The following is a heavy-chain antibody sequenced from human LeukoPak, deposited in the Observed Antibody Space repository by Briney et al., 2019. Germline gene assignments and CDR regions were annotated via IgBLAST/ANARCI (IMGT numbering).Heavy chain of an antibody. Sequence: GGSLRLSCAASGFTFSNFAMSWVCQAPGKGLEWVAVIWYDGSNKYYADSVKGRFTISRDNSKNTLYLQMNSLRAEDTAVYYCARDYGSGSYGLDYWGQGTLVTVSS. CDR3: ARDYGSGSYGLDY. D-gene: IGHD3-10*01. CDR2: IWYDGSNK. J-gene: IGHJ4*02. V-gene: IGHV3-33*08. CDR1: GFTFSNFA.